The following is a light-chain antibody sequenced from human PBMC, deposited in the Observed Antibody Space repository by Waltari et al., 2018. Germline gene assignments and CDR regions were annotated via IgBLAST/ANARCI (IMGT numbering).Light chain of an antibody. Sequence: QSALTQPASVSGSPGQSITISCTGTSSDIGTYSLVSGYQQHPGKAPKLIFYEVNERPSGVSHRFSGVKSGNTASLEISGLQTEDAADYYCSSYAGANLVKFGGGTKLTVL. V-gene: IGLV2-23*02. CDR1: SSDIGTYSL. CDR2: EVN. J-gene: IGLJ2*01. CDR3: SSYAGANLVK.